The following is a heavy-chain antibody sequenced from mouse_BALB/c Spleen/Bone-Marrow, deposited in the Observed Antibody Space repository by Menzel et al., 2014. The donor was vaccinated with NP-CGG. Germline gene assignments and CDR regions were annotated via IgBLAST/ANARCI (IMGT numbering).Heavy chain of an antibody. V-gene: IGHV1S56*01. CDR3: ARGGGYGNSPWFAY. CDR1: GYTFTSYD. D-gene: IGHD2-10*02. J-gene: IGHJ3*01. Sequence: VHLVESGPELVKPGALVKISCKASGYTFTSYDVNWVKQRPGQGLEWIGWIYPGDGSTKYNEKFKGKATLTADKSSSTAYMQLSRLTSENSAVYFCARGGGYGNSPWFAYWGQGTLVTVSA. CDR2: IYPGDGST.